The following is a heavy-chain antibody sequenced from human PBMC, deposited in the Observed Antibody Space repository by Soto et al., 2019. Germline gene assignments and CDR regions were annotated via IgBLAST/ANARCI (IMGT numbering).Heavy chain of an antibody. CDR2: IYYNGNT. V-gene: IGHV4-39*02. Sequence: QLQLQESGPGLVKPSETLPLTCTVSGGSISSSSYYWGWIRQPPGKGLEWIGSIYYNGNTYYNPSLKSRVTISVDTSKNQFSLKLSSVTAADTAVYYCARDLGRRGDYWGQGTLVTVSS. CDR3: ARDLGRRGDY. CDR1: GGSISSSSYY. J-gene: IGHJ4*02. D-gene: IGHD2-15*01.